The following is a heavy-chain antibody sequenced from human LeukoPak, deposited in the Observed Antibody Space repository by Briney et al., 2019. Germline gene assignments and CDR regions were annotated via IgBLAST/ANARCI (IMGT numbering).Heavy chain of an antibody. CDR3: AKITFGGVIVLDAFDL. D-gene: IGHD3-16*02. Sequence: PGGSLRLSCAASRFTFSNYAMSWVRQAPGKGLEWVSAISGSGDRTYYADSVKGRFTISRDNSKNTLYLQMSSPRAEDTALYYCAKITFGGVIVLDAFDLWGQGTMVTVSS. V-gene: IGHV3-23*01. CDR2: ISGSGDRT. J-gene: IGHJ3*01. CDR1: RFTFSNYA.